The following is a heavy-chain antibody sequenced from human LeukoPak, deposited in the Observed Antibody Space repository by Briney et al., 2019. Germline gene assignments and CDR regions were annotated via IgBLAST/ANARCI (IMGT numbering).Heavy chain of an antibody. J-gene: IGHJ4*02. V-gene: IGHV4-59*01. CDR1: SGSISSYY. Sequence: SETLSLTCTVSSGSISSYYWSWIRQPPGKGLEWIGFFYYTGSTNYNPSLKSRVTISVDTSKNQFSLKLSSVTAADTAVYYCARVLPNYYDSSGYYYISYYFGYWGQGTLVTVSS. CDR3: ARVLPNYYDSSGYYYISYYFGY. CDR2: FYYTGST. D-gene: IGHD3-22*01.